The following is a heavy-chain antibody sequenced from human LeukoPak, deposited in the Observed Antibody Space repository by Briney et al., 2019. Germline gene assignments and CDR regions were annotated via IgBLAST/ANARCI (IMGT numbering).Heavy chain of an antibody. Sequence: SETLSLTCTVSGGSIRSYYWSWIRQPPGKGLEWIGHIYYSGSTNYNPSLKSRVTISVDTSKNQFSLKLSSVTAADTAVYYCARVVTRLGYCSSTSCLDGFDPWGQGTLVTVSS. V-gene: IGHV4-59*12. J-gene: IGHJ5*02. CDR1: GGSIRSYY. CDR2: IYYSGST. CDR3: ARVVTRLGYCSSTSCLDGFDP. D-gene: IGHD2-2*01.